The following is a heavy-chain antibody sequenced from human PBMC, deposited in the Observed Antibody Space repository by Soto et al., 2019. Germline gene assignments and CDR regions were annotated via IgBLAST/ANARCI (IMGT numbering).Heavy chain of an antibody. V-gene: IGHV3-73*01. J-gene: IGHJ4*02. CDR2: IRSKANSYAT. Sequence: QPGGSLRLSCAASGFTFSGSAMHWVRQASGKGLEWVGRIRSKANSYATAYAASVKGRFTISRDDSKNTAYLQMNSLKTEDTAVYYCTSRYYYDSSGYYHSAIVDYWGQGTLVTVSS. D-gene: IGHD3-22*01. CDR1: GFTFSGSA. CDR3: TSRYYYDSSGYYHSAIVDY.